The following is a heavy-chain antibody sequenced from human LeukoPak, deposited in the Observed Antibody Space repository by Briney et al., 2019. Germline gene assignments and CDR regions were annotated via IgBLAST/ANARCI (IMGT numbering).Heavy chain of an antibody. CDR2: IIPIFGTA. CDR1: GGTFSSYA. D-gene: IGHD5-24*01. V-gene: IGHV1-69*13. Sequence: GASVKVSCKASGGTFSSYAISWVRQAPGQGLEWMGGIIPIFGTANYAQKFQGRVTITADESTSTAYMELSSLRSEDTAVYYCARDRGLGDGYNPYFDYWGQGTLVTVSS. J-gene: IGHJ4*02. CDR3: ARDRGLGDGYNPYFDY.